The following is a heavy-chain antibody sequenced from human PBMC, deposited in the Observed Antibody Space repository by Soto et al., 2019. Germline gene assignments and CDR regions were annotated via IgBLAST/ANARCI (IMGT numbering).Heavy chain of an antibody. CDR3: AHRRKWLVYFDY. J-gene: IGHJ4*02. CDR1: GFSLSTSGVG. Sequence: GSGPTLVNPTQTLTLTCTFSGFSLSTSGVGVGWIRQPPGKALEWLALIYWNDDKRYSPSLKSRLTITKDTSKNQVVPTMTNMDPVDTATYYCAHRRKWLVYFDYWGQGTLVTVSS. V-gene: IGHV2-5*01. D-gene: IGHD6-19*01. CDR2: IYWNDDK.